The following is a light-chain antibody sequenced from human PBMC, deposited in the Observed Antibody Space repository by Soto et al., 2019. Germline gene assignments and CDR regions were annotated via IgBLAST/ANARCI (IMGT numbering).Light chain of an antibody. Sequence: QSALTQPASVSGSPGQSITISCTGTSSDVGGYNYVSWYQQHPGKAPKLMIYEVTNRPSGVSDRFSGSKSGNTASLTISGLQAEDEADYYCGSYTTSSTWVFGGGTK. CDR2: EVT. V-gene: IGLV2-14*01. J-gene: IGLJ3*02. CDR1: SSDVGGYNY. CDR3: GSYTTSSTWV.